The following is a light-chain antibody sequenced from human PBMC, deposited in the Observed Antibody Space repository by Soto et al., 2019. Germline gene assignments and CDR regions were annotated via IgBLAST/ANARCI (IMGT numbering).Light chain of an antibody. CDR2: DVS. J-gene: IGLJ1*01. V-gene: IGLV2-14*01. CDR1: GSNVGAYNY. CDR3: YSYTSSSTYV. Sequence: QSVLTQPASVSPSPGQSITISCSGTGSNVGAYNYVSWYQQHPAKAPKLMIYDVSNRPSGVSDRFSGSKSGNTASLTISGLQAEDEADYYCYSYTSSSTYVFGSGTKVTAL.